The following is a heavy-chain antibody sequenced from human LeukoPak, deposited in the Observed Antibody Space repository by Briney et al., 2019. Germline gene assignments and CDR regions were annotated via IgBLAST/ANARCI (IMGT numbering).Heavy chain of an antibody. CDR2: ISYDGSNK. CDR1: AFSFSNYA. Sequence: GGSLRLSCVASAFSFSNYAMHWVRQAPGKGLEWVAVISYDGSNKYYADSVKGRFTISRDSSTNTLYLQMNSLRAEDTAVYYCARSGLGYYYDSSGNYLDYWGQGTLVTVSS. D-gene: IGHD3-22*01. CDR3: ARSGLGYYYDSSGNYLDY. V-gene: IGHV3-30-3*01. J-gene: IGHJ4*02.